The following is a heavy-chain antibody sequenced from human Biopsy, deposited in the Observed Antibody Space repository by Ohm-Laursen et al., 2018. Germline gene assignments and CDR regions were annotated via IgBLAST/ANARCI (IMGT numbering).Heavy chain of an antibody. CDR1: GFTYKNDN. Sequence: SLRLSCTASGFTYKNDNMHWVRQAPGKGLAWVAAIYNDGINEYYADSVKGRFTISRDDSKNTLYLQMNSLRVEDTAVFYCPRDLRGHWFFDLWGRGTLVTVSS. CDR2: IYNDGINE. V-gene: IGHV3-33*01. CDR3: PRDLRGHWFFDL. D-gene: IGHD5/OR15-5a*01. J-gene: IGHJ2*01.